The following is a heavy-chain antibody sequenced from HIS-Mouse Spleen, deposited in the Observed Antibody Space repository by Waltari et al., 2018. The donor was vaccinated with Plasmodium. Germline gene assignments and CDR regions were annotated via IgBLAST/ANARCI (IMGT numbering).Heavy chain of an antibody. CDR3: ARGRRIVVVTAPRGFFDY. D-gene: IGHD2-21*02. CDR1: GGSFSGYY. CDR2: INHSGSP. J-gene: IGHJ4*02. Sequence: QVQLQQWGAGLLKPSETLSLTCAVYGGSFSGYYWSWIRQPPGKGLEWIGEINHSGSPNYNPALKSRDTISVDTSKNQFSLKLSSVTAADTAVYYCARGRRIVVVTAPRGFFDYWGQGTLVTVSS. V-gene: IGHV4-34*01.